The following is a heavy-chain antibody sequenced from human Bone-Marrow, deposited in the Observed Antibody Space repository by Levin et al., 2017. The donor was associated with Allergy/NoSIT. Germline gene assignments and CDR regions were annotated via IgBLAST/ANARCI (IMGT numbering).Heavy chain of an antibody. CDR1: GFTFSDYS. CDR3: ARAWGAGGMDV. J-gene: IGHJ6*02. Sequence: GGSLRLSCAASGFTFSDYSMNWIRQAPGKGLEWVSYISSSGTTMYYADSVKGRFTISRDNANNLLYLQMNSLRAEDTAVYYCARAWGAGGMDVWGQGTTVTVSS. D-gene: IGHD3-16*01. V-gene: IGHV3-11*01. CDR2: ISSSGTTM.